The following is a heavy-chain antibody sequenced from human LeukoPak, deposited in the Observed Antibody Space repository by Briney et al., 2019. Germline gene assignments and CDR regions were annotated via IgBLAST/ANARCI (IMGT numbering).Heavy chain of an antibody. J-gene: IGHJ2*01. CDR1: GYTLTNYW. CDR2: IDPSDSET. D-gene: IGHD3-10*01. V-gene: IGHV5-10-1*01. CDR3: ARSVKEGISARHYWYFDL. Sequence: GGSLRLSCKVSGYTLTNYWISWMRQMPGKGLEWMGRIDPSDSETKYSPSFQGHVTISVDKSISTAYLLWSSLRASVTAMYFCARSVKEGISARHYWYFDLWGRGTLVTVSS.